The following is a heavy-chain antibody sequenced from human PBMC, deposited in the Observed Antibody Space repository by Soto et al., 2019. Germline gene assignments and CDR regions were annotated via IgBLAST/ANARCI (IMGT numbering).Heavy chain of an antibody. D-gene: IGHD2-21*02. V-gene: IGHV4-39*01. CDR1: GGSISSFRFS. J-gene: IGHJ5*02. CDR3: MTYDA. CDR2: IYNTGRT. Sequence: SETLSLTCTVSGGSISSFRFSWGWIRQPPGKGLEWIASIYNTGRTAYNSSLRNRVTISVDMSKNQFFLTLASMTAKDTAFYHCMTYDARGQGMLVTVSS.